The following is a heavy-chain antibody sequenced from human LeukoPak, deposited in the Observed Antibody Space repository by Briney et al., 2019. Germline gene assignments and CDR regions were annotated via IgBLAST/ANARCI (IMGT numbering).Heavy chain of an antibody. CDR1: GFTFSNAW. V-gene: IGHV3-23*01. Sequence: GGSLRLSCAASGFTFSNAWMGWVRQAPGKGLEWVSAISGSGGSTYYADSVKGRFTISRDNSKNTLYLQMNSLRAEDTAVYYCAKVGIAAFRVYWGQGTLVTVSS. D-gene: IGHD6-13*01. CDR3: AKVGIAAFRVY. J-gene: IGHJ4*02. CDR2: ISGSGGST.